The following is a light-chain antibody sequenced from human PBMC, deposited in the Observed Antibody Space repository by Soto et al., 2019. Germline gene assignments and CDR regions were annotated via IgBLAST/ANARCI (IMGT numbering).Light chain of an antibody. CDR2: AAS. J-gene: IGKJ1*01. Sequence: DIQMTQSPSTLSASVGDRVSSTCRASQNIRSRLAWFQQKPGKAPKLLIYAASTLQSGVPSRFSGSGSGTDFTLTISCLQSEDFATYYCQQYYSYPRTFGQGTKVDIK. CDR3: QQYYSYPRT. V-gene: IGKV1-5*01. CDR1: QNIRSR.